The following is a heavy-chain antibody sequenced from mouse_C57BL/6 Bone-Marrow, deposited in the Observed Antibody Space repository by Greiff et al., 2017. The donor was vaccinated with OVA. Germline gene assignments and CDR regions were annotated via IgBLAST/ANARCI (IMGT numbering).Heavy chain of an antibody. D-gene: IGHD1-1*01. CDR2: IYWDDAK. V-gene: IGHV8-12*01. CDR3: ARDNYGSSWGFAY. Sequence: QVTLKESGPGILQSSQTLSLTCSFSGFSLSTSGMGVIWIRQPSGKGLEWLAHIYWDDAKRNNPSLKSRLTTSKDTSRNPVFLKITSVDDAATATYDCARDNYGSSWGFAYWGQGTLVTVSA. CDR1: GFSLSTSGMG. J-gene: IGHJ3*01.